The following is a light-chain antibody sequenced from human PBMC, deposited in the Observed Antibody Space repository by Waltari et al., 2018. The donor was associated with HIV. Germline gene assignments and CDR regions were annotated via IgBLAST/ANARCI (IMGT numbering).Light chain of an antibody. V-gene: IGLV3-21*02. J-gene: IGLJ2*01. Sequence: SSVLTQPPSVSVAPGQTVSMTCKGNNVGSKDVHWYQQKPGQAPVLVVYADSDRPSGIPGRFSGSKSGNTATLSISRVEVGDGDDYYCQVWEIISAYVIFGGGTKLTVL. CDR1: NVGSKD. CDR2: ADS. CDR3: QVWEIISAYVI.